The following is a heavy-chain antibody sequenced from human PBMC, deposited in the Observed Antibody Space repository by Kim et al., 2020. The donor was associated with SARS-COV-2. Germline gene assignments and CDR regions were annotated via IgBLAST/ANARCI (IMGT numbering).Heavy chain of an antibody. D-gene: IGHD6-19*01. CDR1: GFSFSSYW. Sequence: GGSLRLSCAASGFSFSSYWMSWVRQAPGKGLEWVGNIRDDGSAKTYVDSVKGRFTISRDNAKNSLYLQMNSLRAEDTAVYYCARGAGAVDVWGKGTTVTVPS. CDR3: ARGAGAVDV. V-gene: IGHV3-7*01. J-gene: IGHJ6*04. CDR2: IRDDGSAK.